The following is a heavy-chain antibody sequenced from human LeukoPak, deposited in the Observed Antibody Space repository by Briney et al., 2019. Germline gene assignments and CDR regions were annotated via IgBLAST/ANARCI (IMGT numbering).Heavy chain of an antibody. Sequence: GGSLRLSCAASGFTFSSYAMSWVRQAPGKGLEWVSAISGSGGSTYYADSVKGRFTISRDNSKNTLYLQMNSLRAEDTAVYYCAKDMMRTFGGAHDYWGQGTLVTVSS. CDR3: AKDMMRTFGGAHDY. CDR1: GFTFSSYA. D-gene: IGHD3-16*01. CDR2: ISGSGGST. V-gene: IGHV3-23*01. J-gene: IGHJ4*02.